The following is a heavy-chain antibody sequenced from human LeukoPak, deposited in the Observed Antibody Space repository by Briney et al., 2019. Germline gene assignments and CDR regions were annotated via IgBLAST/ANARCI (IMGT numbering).Heavy chain of an antibody. J-gene: IGHJ5*01. D-gene: IGHD3-10*01. Sequence: PGGSLRLSCSASGFTFSSYAMHWVRQAQGKGLQYVSAISTNGGNTYYADSVEGRFTISRDNSKNTLYLQMSSLRPEDTAVYYCVKGKGYYGSGSPDSWGQGTLVTVSS. CDR2: ISTNGGNT. CDR1: GFTFSSYA. CDR3: VKGKGYYGSGSPDS. V-gene: IGHV3-64D*09.